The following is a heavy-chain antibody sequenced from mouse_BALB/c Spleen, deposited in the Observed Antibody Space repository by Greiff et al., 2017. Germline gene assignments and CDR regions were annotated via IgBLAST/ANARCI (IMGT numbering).Heavy chain of an antibody. V-gene: IGHV14-4*02. J-gene: IGHJ3*01. Sequence: VQRVESGAELVKPGASVKLSCTASGFNIKDTYMHWVKQRPEQGLEWIGWIDHENGDTEYAPKFQGKATMTADTSSNTAYLQLSSLTSEDTAVYYCNGGLRRAWFAYWGQGTLVTVSA. CDR3: NGGLRRAWFAY. CDR1: GFNIKDTY. D-gene: IGHD2-4*01. CDR2: IDHENGDT.